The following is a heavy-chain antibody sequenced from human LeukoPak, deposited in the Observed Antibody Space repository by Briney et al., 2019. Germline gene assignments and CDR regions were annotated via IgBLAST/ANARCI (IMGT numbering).Heavy chain of an antibody. J-gene: IGHJ4*02. CDR2: INHSGST. Sequence: SETLSLTCTVSGGSISSYYWSWIRQPPGKGLEWIGEINHSGSTNYNPSLKSRVTISVDTSKNQFSLKLSSVTAADTAVYYCASINFMIPSYDYWGQGTLVTVSS. CDR3: ASINFMIPSYDY. V-gene: IGHV4-34*01. D-gene: IGHD3-3*01. CDR1: GGSISSYY.